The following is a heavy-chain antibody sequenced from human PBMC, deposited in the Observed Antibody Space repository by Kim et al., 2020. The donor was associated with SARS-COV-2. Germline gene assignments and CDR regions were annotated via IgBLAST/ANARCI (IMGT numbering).Heavy chain of an antibody. J-gene: IGHJ4*02. CDR3: ARGGEGTTGSGDY. CDR1: GYTFTSYI. V-gene: IGHV1-3*01. CDR2: SDAGNGNT. Sequence: ASVKVSCKASGYTFTSYIIHWVRQAPGQRLEWMGWSDAGNGNTKYSQKFRGRVTITRDTSANIAYLELSSLRSEDTAIYYCARGGEGTTGSGDYWGQGTLVTVS. D-gene: IGHD1-1*01.